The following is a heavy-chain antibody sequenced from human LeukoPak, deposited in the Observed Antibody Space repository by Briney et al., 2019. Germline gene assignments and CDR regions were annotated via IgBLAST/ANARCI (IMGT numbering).Heavy chain of an antibody. CDR2: MNPNSGNT. J-gene: IGHJ3*02. CDR3: ARGQYYDSSGYLLGAFDI. Sequence: ASVKVSCKASGYTFTSYDINWVRQATGQGLEWMGWMNPNSGNTGYAQKFQGRVTMTRNTSISTAYMELSSLRSEDTVVYYCARGQYYDSSGYLLGAFDIWGQGTMVTVSS. CDR1: GYTFTSYD. D-gene: IGHD3-22*01. V-gene: IGHV1-8*01.